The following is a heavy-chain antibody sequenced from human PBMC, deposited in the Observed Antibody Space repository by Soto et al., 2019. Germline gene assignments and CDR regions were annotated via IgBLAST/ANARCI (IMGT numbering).Heavy chain of an antibody. CDR3: ARQIYDSDTGPNFQYYFDS. CDR1: GYSFTKYW. J-gene: IGHJ4*02. D-gene: IGHD3-22*01. CDR2: IDPSDSYV. Sequence: GESLKISCQASGYSFTKYWSSWVRQMPGKGLEWMGRIDPSDSYVNYSPSFQGQVTVSTDRSSNTAYLQRSSLKASDTAMYYCARQIYDSDTGPNFQYYFDSWGQGTPVTVSS. V-gene: IGHV5-10-1*04.